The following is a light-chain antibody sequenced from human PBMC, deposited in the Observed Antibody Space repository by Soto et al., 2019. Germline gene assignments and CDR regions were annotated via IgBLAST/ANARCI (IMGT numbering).Light chain of an antibody. J-gene: IGKJ4*01. Sequence: DILMTQSPSTVPASVGDIVTITCRASQTIDSWVAWYQQKPGKAPKLLIYKTTSLESGVPSRFIGSRSGTEYTLTISGLQPDDFASYYCQQYNTYFSLTFGGGTKVDIK. V-gene: IGKV1-5*03. CDR3: QQYNTYFSLT. CDR1: QTIDSW. CDR2: KTT.